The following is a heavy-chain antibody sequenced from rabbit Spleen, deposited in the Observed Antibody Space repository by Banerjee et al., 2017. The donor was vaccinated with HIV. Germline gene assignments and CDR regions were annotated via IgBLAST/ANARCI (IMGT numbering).Heavy chain of an antibody. CDR2: INAADGTT. D-gene: IGHD2-1*01. V-gene: IGHV1S43*01. Sequence: QQQLEESGGGQVKPGGTLTLSCKASGFTLSSYWIWWVRQAPGKGLEWIACINAADGTTAYASWAKGRFTISSDSAQNTVDLKMNSLTVADTATYFCARARDTYDDVGDFARLDLWGQGTLVTVS. CDR1: GFTLSSYW. CDR3: ARARDTYDDVGDFARLDL. J-gene: IGHJ3*01.